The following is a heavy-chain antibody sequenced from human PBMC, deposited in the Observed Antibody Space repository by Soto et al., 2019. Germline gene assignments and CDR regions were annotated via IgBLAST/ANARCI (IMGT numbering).Heavy chain of an antibody. CDR3: ARVPRFDTWYFDE. Sequence: QVQLVESGGGVVQPGRSLRLSCAASGFSVNTHVIHWIRQAPGKGLEWVAVLWYDGSREYYADSVKGRFTISRDNSKNMMYLQMDNLRVEDTAVYYCARVPRFDTWYFDEGGQGTLATVSS. J-gene: IGHJ4*02. V-gene: IGHV3-33*01. D-gene: IGHD2-2*02. CDR1: GFSVNTHV. CDR2: LWYDGSRE.